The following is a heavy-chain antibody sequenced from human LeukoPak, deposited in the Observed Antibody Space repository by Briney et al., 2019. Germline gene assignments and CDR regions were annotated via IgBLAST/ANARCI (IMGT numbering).Heavy chain of an antibody. CDR3: ARDLRFLEWLFNFDY. CDR1: GFRFNTYW. V-gene: IGHV3-7*01. Sequence: PGGSLRLSCAASGFRFNTYWMSWVRQAPGKGLEWVANIKQDGNEKYYADSVKGRFTISRDNGKNSLDLQMNSLRAEDTAVYYCARDLRFLEWLFNFDYWGQGTLVTVSS. CDR2: IKQDGNEK. D-gene: IGHD3-3*01. J-gene: IGHJ4*02.